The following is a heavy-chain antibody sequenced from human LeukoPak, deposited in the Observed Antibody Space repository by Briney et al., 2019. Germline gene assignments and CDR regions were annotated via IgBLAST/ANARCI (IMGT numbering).Heavy chain of an antibody. CDR3: ARARSAFDI. V-gene: IGHV4-30-2*01. CDR1: GGSISSGGYS. CDR2: IYHSGST. J-gene: IGHJ3*02. Sequence: SETLSLTCAVSGGSISSGGYSWSWIRQPPGKGLEWIGYIYHSGSTYYNPSLKSRVTISVDRPKNQFSLKLSSVTAADTAVYYCARARSAFDIWGQGTMVTVSS.